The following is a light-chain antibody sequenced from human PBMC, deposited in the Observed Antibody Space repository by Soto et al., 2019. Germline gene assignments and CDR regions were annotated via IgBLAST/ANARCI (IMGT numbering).Light chain of an antibody. V-gene: IGKV3-20*01. J-gene: IGKJ1*01. Sequence: ELVLTHSPGTLSLSPGERATLSCSASLPFTNNLFAWYQQMPGQAPWLIIYDASSRATGMPDRFSASGSVTDFTLTISRLEPEDFAVYFCHQYSSSPPTFGQGTKVDIK. CDR3: HQYSSSPPT. CDR1: LPFTNNL. CDR2: DAS.